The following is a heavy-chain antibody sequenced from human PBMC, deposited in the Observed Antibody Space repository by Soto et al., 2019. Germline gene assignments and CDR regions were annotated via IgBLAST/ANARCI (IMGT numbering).Heavy chain of an antibody. V-gene: IGHV3-30*02. D-gene: IGHD6-6*01. Sequence: GGSLRLSFAGSGFIFSNNGMPWVRQAPGKGLEWMAFMSYDGSAKFYADSVKGRFTISRDNAKSTLFLHMSNLRAEDTAMYYCAIARVADAALDHWGQGTLVTVSS. CDR1: GFIFSNNG. CDR2: MSYDGSAK. CDR3: AIARVADAALDH. J-gene: IGHJ4*02.